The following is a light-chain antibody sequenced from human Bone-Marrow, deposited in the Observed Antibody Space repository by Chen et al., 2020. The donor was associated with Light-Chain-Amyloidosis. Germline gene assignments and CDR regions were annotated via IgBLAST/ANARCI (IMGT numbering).Light chain of an antibody. J-gene: IGLJ2*01. Sequence: SSELTQPPSVSVSPGQTARISCSGDTLSKQYSYWYQQKAGQVPAVGIYKDSERPSGVPQRFSGSSSGTTVTLTISGVQAEDEADYYCQSVDMSGPYVVFGGGTKLTVL. CDR3: QSVDMSGPYVV. CDR1: TLSKQY. V-gene: IGLV3-25*03. CDR2: KDS.